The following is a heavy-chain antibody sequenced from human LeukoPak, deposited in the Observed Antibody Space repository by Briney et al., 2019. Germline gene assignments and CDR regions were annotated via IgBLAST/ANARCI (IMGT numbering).Heavy chain of an antibody. CDR2: IIPIFGTA. J-gene: IGHJ4*02. Sequence: GASVKVSCKASGGTFSSYAISWVRQAPGQGLEWMGGIIPIFGTANYAQKFQGRVTITADKSTSTAYMELSSLRSEDTAVYYCAREDTMVRGVPVDYWGQGTLVTVSS. CDR3: AREDTMVRGVPVDY. V-gene: IGHV1-69*06. D-gene: IGHD3-10*01. CDR1: GGTFSSYA.